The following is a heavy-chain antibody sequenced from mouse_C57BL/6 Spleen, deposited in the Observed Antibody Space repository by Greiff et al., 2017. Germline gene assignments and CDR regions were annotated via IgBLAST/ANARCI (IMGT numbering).Heavy chain of an antibody. CDR3: ARTGFITTVVDY. Sequence: VQLQQSGPELVKPGASVKMSCKASGYTFTDYNMHWVKQSHGKSLEWIGYINPNNGGTSYNQKFKGKATLTVNKSSSTAYMELRSLTSEDSAVYYCARTGFITTVVDYWGQGTTLTVSS. D-gene: IGHD1-1*01. J-gene: IGHJ2*01. CDR2: INPNNGGT. V-gene: IGHV1-22*01. CDR1: GYTFTDYN.